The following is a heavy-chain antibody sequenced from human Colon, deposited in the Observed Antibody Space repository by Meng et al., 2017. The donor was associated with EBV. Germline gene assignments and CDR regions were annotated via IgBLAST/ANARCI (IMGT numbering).Heavy chain of an antibody. CDR3: ARGGPYPDSSGFHWYFDL. Sequence: QVEVVQYGSELKKSGASVKVCCKASGYTFINYAINWVRQAPGQGLEWMGWINTHTGNPTYGQGFTGRFVLSSDTSVSTANLQISSLKAEDTAVYYCARGGPYPDSSGFHWYFDLWGRGTLVTVSS. V-gene: IGHV7-4-1*02. J-gene: IGHJ2*01. D-gene: IGHD3-22*01. CDR1: GYTFINYA. CDR2: INTHTGNP.